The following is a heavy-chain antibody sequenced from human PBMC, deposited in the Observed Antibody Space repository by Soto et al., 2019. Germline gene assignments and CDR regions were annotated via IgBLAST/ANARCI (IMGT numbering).Heavy chain of an antibody. CDR2: ISYDGSNK. J-gene: IGHJ4*02. Sequence: GESLKISCAASGFTFSSYGMHWVRQAPGKGLEWVAVISYDGSNKYYADSVKGRFTISRDNSKNTLYLQMNSLRAEDTAVYYCAGIAARRYYFDYWGQGTLVTVSS. CDR1: GFTFSSYG. CDR3: AGIAARRYYFDY. D-gene: IGHD6-6*01. V-gene: IGHV3-30*03.